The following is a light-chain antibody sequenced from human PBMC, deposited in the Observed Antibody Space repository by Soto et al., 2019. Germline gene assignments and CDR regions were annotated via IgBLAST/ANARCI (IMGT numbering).Light chain of an antibody. CDR3: SSYTSSSSYV. CDR2: DVS. CDR1: SSDVGGYKY. Sequence: QSALTQPASVSGSPGQSIATSCTGTSSDVGGYKYVSWYQQHPGKAPKLMIYDVSNRPSGVSDRFSGSKSGNTASLTISGLQSDHVADSSCSSYTSSSSYVFGTGTKVTVL. V-gene: IGLV2-14*03. J-gene: IGLJ1*01.